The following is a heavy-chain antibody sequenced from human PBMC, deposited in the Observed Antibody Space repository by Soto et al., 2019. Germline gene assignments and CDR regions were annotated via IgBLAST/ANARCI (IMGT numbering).Heavy chain of an antibody. Sequence: QVQLVQSGAEVKKPGASVRVSCRASGYTLTSYYVHWVRQAPGQGLEWMGMINPSGGSTTYAPKFQGRVTMTRDTSTSTVYMELRSLGSEDTAVYNCARGGAAPSYYNHAMDVWGQGTTVTVSS. D-gene: IGHD6-6*01. J-gene: IGHJ6*02. V-gene: IGHV1-46*01. CDR3: ARGGAAPSYYNHAMDV. CDR2: INPSGGST. CDR1: GYTLTSYY.